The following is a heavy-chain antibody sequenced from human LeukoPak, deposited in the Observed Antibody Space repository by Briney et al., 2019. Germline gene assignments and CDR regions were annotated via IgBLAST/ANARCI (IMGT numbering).Heavy chain of an antibody. J-gene: IGHJ1*01. CDR1: GFTFSSYS. CDR2: ISSSSSYI. Sequence: GGSLRLSCAASGFTFSSYSMTWVRQAPGKGLEWVSSISSSSSYIYYADSVKGRFTISRDNAKNSLYLQMNSLRAEDTAVYYCARGPQWLRALYFQHWGQGTLVTVSS. CDR3: ARGPQWLRALYFQH. V-gene: IGHV3-21*01. D-gene: IGHD6-19*01.